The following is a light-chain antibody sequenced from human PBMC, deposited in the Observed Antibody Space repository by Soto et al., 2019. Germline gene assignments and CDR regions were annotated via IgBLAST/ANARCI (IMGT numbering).Light chain of an antibody. Sequence: DLQLTQSPSFLSASVGDRVTITCRASQGISSYLAWYQQKPGKAPKLLIYAASTLQSGVPSRFSGSGSGTEFTLTISSLQSEDFATYYCQQLNSYPPTFGGGTKVEIK. CDR1: QGISSY. CDR3: QQLNSYPPT. V-gene: IGKV1-9*01. J-gene: IGKJ4*01. CDR2: AAS.